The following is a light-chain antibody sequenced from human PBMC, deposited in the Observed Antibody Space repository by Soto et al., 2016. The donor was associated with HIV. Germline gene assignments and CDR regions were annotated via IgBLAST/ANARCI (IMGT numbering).Light chain of an antibody. J-gene: IGKJ2*01. V-gene: IGKV1-8*01. CDR2: AAS. Sequence: AIRMTQSPSSLSASTGDRVTITCRASQDVSSFLAWYQQKPGKAPKLLIYAASTLQSGVPSRFSGSGSGTDFTLTISCLQSDDFATYYCQQYSTYPYTFGQGTKLEI. CDR3: QQYSTYPYT. CDR1: QDVSSF.